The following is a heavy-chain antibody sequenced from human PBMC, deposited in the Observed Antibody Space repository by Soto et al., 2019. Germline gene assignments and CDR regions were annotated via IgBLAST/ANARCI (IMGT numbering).Heavy chain of an antibody. J-gene: IGHJ6*02. CDR3: ARGYYDFWSGYSRAAGPYYYSMDV. V-gene: IGHV1-69*01. D-gene: IGHD3-3*01. CDR1: GGTFSSYA. CDR2: IIPIFGTA. Sequence: QVQLVQSGAEVKKPGSSVKVSCKASGGTFSSYAISWVRQAPGQGLEWMGGIIPIFGTANYAQKFQGRVTITADESTSTSYMELSSVRSEDRGVYSCARGYYDFWSGYSRAAGPYYYSMDVWGQGTTVTVSS.